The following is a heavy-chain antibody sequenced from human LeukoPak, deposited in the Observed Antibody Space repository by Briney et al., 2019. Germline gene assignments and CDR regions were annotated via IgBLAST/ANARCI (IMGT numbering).Heavy chain of an antibody. CDR2: IFYSGRS. V-gene: IGHV4-39*01. Sequence: SETLSLTCSVSGGSISSSSYFWGWIRQPPGKGLEWIGRIFYSGRSYYSPSLKSRVPISIAPSKRQFSLQLTSLTAADTAVYYCARQGYGAFDYWGQGTLVTVSS. D-gene: IGHD3-10*01. CDR1: GGSISSSSYF. CDR3: ARQGYGAFDY. J-gene: IGHJ4*02.